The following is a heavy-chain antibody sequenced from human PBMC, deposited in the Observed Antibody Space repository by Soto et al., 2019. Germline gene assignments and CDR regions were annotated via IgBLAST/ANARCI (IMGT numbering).Heavy chain of an antibody. V-gene: IGHV3-7*05. CDR3: ASSGWRDQNDY. CDR2: IKEDGSEK. Sequence: EVQLVESGGDLVQPGGSLRLSCAASGFTFSTYWMTWFRQAPGKGLEWVANIKEDGSEKYYVDSVKGRFTISRDNAKNSLSLQMNSLRADDTAVYYCASSGWRDQNDYWGQGTLVTVSS. J-gene: IGHJ4*02. D-gene: IGHD6-19*01. CDR1: GFTFSTYW.